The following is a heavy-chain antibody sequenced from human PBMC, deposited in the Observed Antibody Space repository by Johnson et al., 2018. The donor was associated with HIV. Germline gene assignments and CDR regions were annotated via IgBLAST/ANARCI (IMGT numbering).Heavy chain of an antibody. D-gene: IGHD3-10*01. CDR2: VYSGGDT. Sequence: VQLLESGGGLVQPGGSLRLCCAASGFTVSSSFMSWVRQAPGKGLEWVSIVYSGGDTYYADSVKGRFTISRDTSKNTLYLQMTSLRAEDTAVYYCARGRAYGSGSYFSDAFDIWGQGTMVTVSS. CDR1: GFTVSSSF. V-gene: IGHV3-66*01. CDR3: ARGRAYGSGSYFSDAFDI. J-gene: IGHJ3*02.